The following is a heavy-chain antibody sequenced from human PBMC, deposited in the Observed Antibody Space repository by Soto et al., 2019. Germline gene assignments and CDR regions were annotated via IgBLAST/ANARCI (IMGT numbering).Heavy chain of an antibody. Sequence: EVQLVESGGGLVKPGVSLRLSCAASGFTFSNAWMNWVRQAPGKGLEWVGRIKSKTDGGTTDYAAPVKGRFTISRDDSQYTLYLQIDSLKTEDTDVYYCTTDLRGYSFGDGYWGQGTLVTVSS. CDR1: GFTFSNAW. V-gene: IGHV3-15*07. D-gene: IGHD5-18*01. J-gene: IGHJ4*02. CDR2: IKSKTDGGTT. CDR3: TTDLRGYSFGDGY.